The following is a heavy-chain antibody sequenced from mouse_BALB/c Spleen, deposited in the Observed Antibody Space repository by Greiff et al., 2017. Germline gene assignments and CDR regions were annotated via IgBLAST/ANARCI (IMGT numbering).Heavy chain of an antibody. CDR2: ISSGGST. V-gene: IGHV5-6-5*01. D-gene: IGHD1-2*01. CDR3: AREGTTATFFDY. CDR1: GFTFSSYA. J-gene: IGHJ2*01. Sequence: EVKVVESGGGLVKPGGSLKLSCAASGFTFSSYAMSWVRQTPEKRLEWVASISSGGSTYYPDSVKGRFTISRDNARNILYLQMSSLRSEDTAMYYCAREGTTATFFDYWGQGTTLTVSS.